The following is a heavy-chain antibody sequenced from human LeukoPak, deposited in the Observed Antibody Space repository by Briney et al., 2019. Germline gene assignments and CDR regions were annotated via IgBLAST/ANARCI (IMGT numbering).Heavy chain of an antibody. CDR2: IYHSGST. J-gene: IGHJ4*02. V-gene: IGHV4-39*07. CDR1: GGSISSSSYY. Sequence: PSETLSLTCTVSGGSISSSSYYWGWIRQPPGKGLEWIGEIYHSGSTNYNPSLKSRVTISVDTSKNHFSLKMSAVTAADTAVYYCVRERRGGSWSNFDFWGQGTLVTVSS. CDR3: VRERRGGSWSNFDF. D-gene: IGHD6-13*01.